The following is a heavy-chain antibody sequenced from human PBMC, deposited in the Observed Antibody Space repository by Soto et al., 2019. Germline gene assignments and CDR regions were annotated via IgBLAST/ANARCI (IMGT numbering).Heavy chain of an antibody. J-gene: IGHJ4*02. Sequence: QVQLQESGPGLVKPSETLSLTCAVSGDSISSYYCRWIRQPPGKGLESIGYLYYGRSANYNPSLKCRVTLSLDKSTNQCSLTLSSMTAADTAVYYCALRSMAVVPEYWGQGTLVTVSS. CDR2: LYYGRSA. D-gene: IGHD3-22*01. V-gene: IGHV4-59*01. CDR3: ALRSMAVVPEY. CDR1: GDSISSYY.